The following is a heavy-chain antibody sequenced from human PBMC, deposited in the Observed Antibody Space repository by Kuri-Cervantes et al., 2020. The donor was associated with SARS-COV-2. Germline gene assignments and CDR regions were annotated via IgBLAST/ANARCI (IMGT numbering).Heavy chain of an antibody. CDR1: GYTFTSYD. Sequence: ASVKVSCKASGYTFTSYDMHWVRQAPGQGLEWVGWIGVYVGNTHYAQNLQGRVTMTTDTSTTTAYMELWSLRAEDSAIYYCARVGLQYFDWLLSDWGQGTLVTVSS. V-gene: IGHV1-18*04. D-gene: IGHD3-9*01. CDR2: IGVYVGNT. J-gene: IGHJ4*02. CDR3: ARVGLQYFDWLLSD.